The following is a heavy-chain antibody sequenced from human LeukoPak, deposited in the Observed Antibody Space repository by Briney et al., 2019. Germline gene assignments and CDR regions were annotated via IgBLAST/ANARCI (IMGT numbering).Heavy chain of an antibody. Sequence: ASVKVYCKASGFTFTSYAMQWVRQARGQRLEWIGWIVVGSGNTNYAQKFQERVTITRDMSTSTAYMELSSLRSEDTAVYYCAAVLAAAGTHWGQGTLVTVSS. D-gene: IGHD6-13*01. CDR2: IVVGSGNT. V-gene: IGHV1-58*02. J-gene: IGHJ4*02. CDR1: GFTFTSYA. CDR3: AAVLAAAGTH.